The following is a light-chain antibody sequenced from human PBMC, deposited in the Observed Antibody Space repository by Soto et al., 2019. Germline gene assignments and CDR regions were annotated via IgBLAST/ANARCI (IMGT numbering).Light chain of an antibody. CDR3: CSFAETYTV. CDR1: SSDVGGYNY. Sequence: QLVLTQPRSVSGSPGQSVTISCTGTSSDVGGYNYVSWYQQHPGKAPKLMIYEVSKRPSGVPDRFSGSKSGNTASLTISGLQGEDEADYYCCSFAETYTVFGGGTKLTVL. J-gene: IGLJ2*01. V-gene: IGLV2-11*01. CDR2: EVS.